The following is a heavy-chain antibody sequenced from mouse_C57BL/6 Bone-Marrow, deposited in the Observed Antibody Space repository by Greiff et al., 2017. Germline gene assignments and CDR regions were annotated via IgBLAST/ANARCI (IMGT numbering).Heavy chain of an antibody. Sequence: EVKLVESGGGLVQPGGSLRLSCATSGFTFTDYYMSWVRQPPGKALEWLGFIRNKANGYTTEYSASVKGRFTISRDNSQSDLYLQMNTLRAEDSATYDCARDKGRITFYAMDYWGQGTSVTVSS. CDR1: GFTFTDYY. CDR2: IRNKANGYTT. CDR3: ARDKGRITFYAMDY. D-gene: IGHD1-1*01. V-gene: IGHV7-3*02. J-gene: IGHJ4*01.